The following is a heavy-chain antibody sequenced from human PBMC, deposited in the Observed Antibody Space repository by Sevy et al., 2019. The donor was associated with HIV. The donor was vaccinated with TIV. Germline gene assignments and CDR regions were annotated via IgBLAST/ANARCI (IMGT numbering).Heavy chain of an antibody. CDR2: IYYTGST. Sequence: SGTLSLTCTVSGCSISSSSYYWGWIRQPPEKGLEWIGKIYYTGSTYYSPSLKSRVTISVDTSKNQFSLKVNSVTAADTAVYYCARRINTSGRYAFDYWGQGAQVTVSS. CDR3: ARRINTSGRYAFDY. CDR1: GCSISSSSYY. J-gene: IGHJ4*02. V-gene: IGHV4-39*01. D-gene: IGHD6-19*01.